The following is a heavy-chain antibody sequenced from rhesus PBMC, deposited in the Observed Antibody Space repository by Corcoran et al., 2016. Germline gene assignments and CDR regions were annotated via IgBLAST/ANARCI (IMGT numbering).Heavy chain of an antibody. J-gene: IGHJ4*01. CDR1: GGSISGYYY. D-gene: IGHD3-16*01. V-gene: IGHV4S14*01. Sequence: QVQLQESGPGLVKPSETLSLTCAVSGGSISGYYYWSWIRQPPGKGLVWVGRFYGSGGSNYLNPSPQSRVTLSVDTSKDQFSLKLSSVTAADTAVYYCASTRYYYSGSSPYYFDYWGQGVLVTVSS. CDR3: ASTRYYYSGSSPYYFDY. CDR2: FYGSGGSN.